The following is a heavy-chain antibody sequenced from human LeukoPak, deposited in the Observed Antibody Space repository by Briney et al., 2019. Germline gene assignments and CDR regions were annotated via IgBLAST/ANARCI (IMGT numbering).Heavy chain of an antibody. V-gene: IGHV3-30*04. CDR3: ARDPTRYASTTVVASNFDY. Sequence: GGSLSLSCAASGFNFSSYAMHWVRQAPGEGLEWVGLISYGGIDKSYADSVKGRFTISRDSSKRTLYLQMNSLRDEDTAVYYCARDPTRYASTTVVASNFDYWGQGTLVTVSS. CDR2: ISYGGIDK. J-gene: IGHJ4*02. D-gene: IGHD4-23*01. CDR1: GFNFSSYA.